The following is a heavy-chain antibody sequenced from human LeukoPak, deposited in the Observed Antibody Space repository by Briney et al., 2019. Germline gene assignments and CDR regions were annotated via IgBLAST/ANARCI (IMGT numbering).Heavy chain of an antibody. D-gene: IGHD6-13*01. CDR1: GSTFSRYW. CDR2: IKQDGSEM. V-gene: IGHV3-7*03. CDR3: VRAIAAADSY. J-gene: IGHJ4*02. Sequence: GGSLRLSCAVSGSTFSRYWMSWVRQAPGKGLEWVANIKQDGSEMHYVDSEKGRFTISRDNAKNSLYLQMNSLRAEDTAEYFCVRAIAAADSYWGQGTLVTVSS.